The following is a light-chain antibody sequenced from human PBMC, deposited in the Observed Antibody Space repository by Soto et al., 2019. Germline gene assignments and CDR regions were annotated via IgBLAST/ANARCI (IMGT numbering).Light chain of an antibody. Sequence: DIVMTQSPATLSLSPGERATLSCRASQSVSSYLAWYQQKPGQAPRLLIYDASNRATGIPDRFSGSGSGTDFTLTISRLEPEDFAEYYCQQYGSSGTFGQGTKVDIK. V-gene: IGKV3-20*01. CDR1: QSVSSY. CDR2: DAS. CDR3: QQYGSSGT. J-gene: IGKJ1*01.